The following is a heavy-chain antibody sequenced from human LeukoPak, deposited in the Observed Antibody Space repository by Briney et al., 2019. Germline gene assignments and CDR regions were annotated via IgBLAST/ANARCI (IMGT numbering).Heavy chain of an antibody. Sequence: GGSLRLSCAASGFTFSSYAMSWVRQAPGKGLEWVSAISGSGGSTYYADSVKGRFTISRDNSKNTLYLQMNSLRAEDTAVYYCAKVWVTMVRGVIIRYFQHWGQSTLVTVSS. CDR3: AKVWVTMVRGVIIRYFQH. CDR2: ISGSGGST. V-gene: IGHV3-23*01. J-gene: IGHJ1*01. CDR1: GFTFSSYA. D-gene: IGHD3-10*01.